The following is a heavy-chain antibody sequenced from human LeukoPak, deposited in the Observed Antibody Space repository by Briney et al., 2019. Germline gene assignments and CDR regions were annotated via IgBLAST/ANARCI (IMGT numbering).Heavy chain of an antibody. D-gene: IGHD6-19*01. V-gene: IGHV3-53*01. CDR2: IYSGGAT. J-gene: IGHJ4*02. CDR1: EFRVSSNY. CDR3: ARGRFSGPDDY. Sequence: GGSLRLSCAVSEFRVSSNYMNWVRQAPGKGLAWVSVIYSGGATYYADPVRCRFTISRDNYKNMVSLQMTSLGAEDTAVYYCARGRFSGPDDYWGQGTLVTVSS.